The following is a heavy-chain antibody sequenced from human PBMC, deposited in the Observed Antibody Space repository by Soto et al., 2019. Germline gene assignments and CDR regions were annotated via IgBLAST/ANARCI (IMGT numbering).Heavy chain of an antibody. CDR1: GGSISSYY. Sequence: QVQLQESGPGLVKPSETLSLTYTVSGGSISSYYWSWIRQPPGKGLEWIGYIYYSGSTNYNPSLKSRVTISVDTSKNQFSLKLSSVTAADTAVYYCARDPGPNWGSPYWYFDLWGRGTLVTVSS. CDR3: ARDPGPNWGSPYWYFDL. CDR2: IYYSGST. V-gene: IGHV4-59*01. J-gene: IGHJ2*01. D-gene: IGHD7-27*01.